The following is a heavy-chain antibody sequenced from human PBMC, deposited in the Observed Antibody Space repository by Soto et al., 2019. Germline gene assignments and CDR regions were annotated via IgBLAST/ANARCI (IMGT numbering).Heavy chain of an antibody. Sequence: QVQLVQSGAEVKKPGSSVKVSCKASGGTLSNYGISWVRQAPGQGLEWMGGIIPVFGTANYAQKFQGRVTITADESTTTVSMDLSRLGSDDTAVYYWARGDATKIVVTTYYGMDVWGQGTTVTVSS. CDR2: IIPVFGTA. CDR1: GGTLSNYG. V-gene: IGHV1-69*12. J-gene: IGHJ6*02. D-gene: IGHD4-17*01. CDR3: ARGDATKIVVTTYYGMDV.